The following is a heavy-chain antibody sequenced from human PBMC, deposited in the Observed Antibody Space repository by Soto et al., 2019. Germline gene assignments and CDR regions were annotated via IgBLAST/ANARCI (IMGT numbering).Heavy chain of an antibody. J-gene: IGHJ4*02. V-gene: IGHV3-30-3*01. CDR2: ISYDGSKK. CDR3: VRALDY. CDR1: GFSFNNYD. Sequence: QVQLVESGGGVVQPGRSQRLSCAASGFSFNNYDMHWVRQAPGKGLEWVAIISYDGSKKYYADSVKGRFTIPRDKSKNTLYLQMNSLRLEDTAVYYCVRALDYWGQGTLVTVSS.